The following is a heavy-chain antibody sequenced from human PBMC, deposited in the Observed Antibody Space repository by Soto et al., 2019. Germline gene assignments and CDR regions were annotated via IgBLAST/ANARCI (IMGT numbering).Heavy chain of an antibody. CDR1: GYTFTSYG. CDR3: ARSYDILTGYYPNYFDY. CDR2: ISAYNGNT. J-gene: IGHJ4*02. V-gene: IGHV1-18*01. D-gene: IGHD3-9*01. Sequence: QVQLVQSGAEVKKPGASVKVSCKASGYTFTSYGISWVRQAPGQGLEWMGWISAYNGNTNYAQKLQGRVTMTTDTATSTAYMELRSLRSDDTAVYYCARSYDILTGYYPNYFDYWGQGTLVTVSS.